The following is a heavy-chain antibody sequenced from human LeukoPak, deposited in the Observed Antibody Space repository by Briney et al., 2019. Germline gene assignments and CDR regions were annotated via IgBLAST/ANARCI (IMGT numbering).Heavy chain of an antibody. CDR3: ARALPEDGYCSSTSCQKYFDY. J-gene: IGHJ4*02. V-gene: IGHV4-30-4*01. D-gene: IGHD2-2*01. CDR1: GGSISSGDYY. Sequence: SQTLSLTCTVSGGSISSGDYYWSWIRQPPGKGLEWIGYIYYSGSTYYNPSLKSRVTISVDTSKNQFSLKLSSVTAADTAVYYCARALPEDGYCSSTSCQKYFDYWGRGTLVTVSS. CDR2: IYYSGST.